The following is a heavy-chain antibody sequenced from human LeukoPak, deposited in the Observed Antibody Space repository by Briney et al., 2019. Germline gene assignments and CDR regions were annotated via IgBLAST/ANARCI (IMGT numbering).Heavy chain of an antibody. Sequence: SETLSLTCTVSGGSISSYYWSWIRQPAGKGLEWIGRIYTSGSTNYNPSLKRRVTMSVDTSKNQFSLKLSSVTAADTAVYYCARVGGSSWYGAFDIWGQGTMVTVSS. J-gene: IGHJ3*02. CDR3: ARVGGSSWYGAFDI. CDR1: GGSISSYY. V-gene: IGHV4-4*07. CDR2: IYTSGST. D-gene: IGHD6-13*01.